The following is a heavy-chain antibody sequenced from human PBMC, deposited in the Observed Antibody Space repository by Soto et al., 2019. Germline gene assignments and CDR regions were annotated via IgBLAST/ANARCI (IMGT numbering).Heavy chain of an antibody. V-gene: IGHV3-48*02. Sequence: EVQLVESGGGLIQPGGSLRLSCAASGFIFNTYSMNWVRQAPGKGLEWVSYISGSSQTIFYADSVRGRFTISRDNANKSTYPQMVSLRDEDTAVYYCARTLSWRRGPFDSWGQGTLVTVSS. J-gene: IGHJ4*02. CDR3: ARTLSWRRGPFDS. CDR2: ISGSSQTI. CDR1: GFIFNTYS. D-gene: IGHD2-15*01.